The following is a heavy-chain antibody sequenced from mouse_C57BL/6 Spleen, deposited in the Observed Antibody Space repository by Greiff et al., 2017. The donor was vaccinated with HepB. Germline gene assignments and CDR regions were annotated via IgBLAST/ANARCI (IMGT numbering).Heavy chain of an antibody. Sequence: VQLQQSGAELVRPGASVTLSCKASGYTFTDYEMHWVKQTPVHGLEWIGAIDPETGGTAYNQKFKGKAILTADKSSSTAYMELRRLTSEDSDVYYCTRTGWLKDFDYWGQGTTLTVSS. CDR1: GYTFTDYE. J-gene: IGHJ2*01. V-gene: IGHV1-15*01. D-gene: IGHD2-3*01. CDR2: IDPETGGT. CDR3: TRTGWLKDFDY.